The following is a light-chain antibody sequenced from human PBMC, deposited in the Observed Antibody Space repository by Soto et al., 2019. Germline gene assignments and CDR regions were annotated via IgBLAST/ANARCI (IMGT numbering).Light chain of an antibody. CDR3: QKYNNAPWT. J-gene: IGKJ1*01. Sequence: DIQMTQSPSSLSASVGDRVTITCRASQGISNYVAWYQQKPGKVPKLLIYAASTLESGVPSRFSGSGSGTDFTLTISSLQTEDVATYYDQKYNNAPWTFGQGTKVDIK. CDR2: AAS. CDR1: QGISNY. V-gene: IGKV1-27*01.